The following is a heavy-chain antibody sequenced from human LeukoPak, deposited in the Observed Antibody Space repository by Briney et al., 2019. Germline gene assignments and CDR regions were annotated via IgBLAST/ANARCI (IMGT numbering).Heavy chain of an antibody. CDR3: AKNPGSYGALDYFDC. V-gene: IGHV3-30*18. Sequence: GGTLRLSCAVSGFTFSSYCMHWARQAPGKGLEWVADISYDGSNKYYADSVRGGFTISRDNSKHTLNLQMTTLRAEDTAVNYCAKNPGSYGALDYFDCWGQGTLVTVSS. J-gene: IGHJ4*02. D-gene: IGHD5-18*01. CDR1: GFTFSSYC. CDR2: ISYDGSNK.